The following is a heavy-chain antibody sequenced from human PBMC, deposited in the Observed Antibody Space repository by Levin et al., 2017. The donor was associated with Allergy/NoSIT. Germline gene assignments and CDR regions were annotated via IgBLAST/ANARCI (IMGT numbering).Heavy chain of an antibody. Sequence: SETLSLTCAVSGDSMSTSIWWAWVRQSPGKGLEWIGEIHPSGNTNYNPSLKSRVTVSVDMSKNQFSLKLTSLTAADTAVYYCAREGADYYFAYWGQGALVTVSS. CDR2: IHPSGNT. CDR3: AREGADYYFAY. V-gene: IGHV4-4*02. CDR1: GDSMSTSIW. J-gene: IGHJ4*02. D-gene: IGHD2-21*02.